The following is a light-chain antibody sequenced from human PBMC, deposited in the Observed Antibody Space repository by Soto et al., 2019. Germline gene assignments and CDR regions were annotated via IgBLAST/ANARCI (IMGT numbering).Light chain of an antibody. J-gene: IGLJ1*01. CDR3: ASYTTSSTYV. V-gene: IGLV2-14*01. Sequence: QSALTQPASVSGSPGQSIAISCTGTSSDVGGYSYVSWYQQQPGKAPKLVISDVINRPSGVSDRFSGSKSGNTASLTISGLQAEDEADYYCASYTTSSTYVFGTGTKVTVL. CDR1: SSDVGGYSY. CDR2: DVI.